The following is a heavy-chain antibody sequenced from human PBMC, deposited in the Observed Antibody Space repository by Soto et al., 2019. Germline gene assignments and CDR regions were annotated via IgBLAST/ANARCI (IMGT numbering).Heavy chain of an antibody. CDR3: AHAGDYDLLTFDH. CDR1: GFSLSTYHMG. J-gene: IGHJ4*02. V-gene: IGHV2-5*02. D-gene: IGHD4-17*01. Sequence: QITLKESGPTLVRPAQTLTLTCDFSGFSLSTYHMGVAWIRQPPGKALDWLALLYWDDDKRYSPSLKDRLAISKDTSRSQAALTITNIDPGDSATYFCAHAGDYDLLTFDHWGPGTLVTVSA. CDR2: LYWDDDK.